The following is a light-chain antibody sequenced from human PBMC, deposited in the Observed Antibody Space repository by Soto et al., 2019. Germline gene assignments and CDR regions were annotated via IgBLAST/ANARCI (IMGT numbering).Light chain of an antibody. V-gene: IGKV3-20*01. CDR1: QSFNSIY. CDR3: HQYDSWT. J-gene: IGKJ1*01. CDR2: GAS. Sequence: EIVLTQSPGTLSLSPGERATLSCRASQSFNSIYLAGYQQKPGQAPRLLIYGASSRATGIPDRFSGSGSGTDFTLTISRLEPEDFAVYYCHQYDSWTFGKGTKVEIK.